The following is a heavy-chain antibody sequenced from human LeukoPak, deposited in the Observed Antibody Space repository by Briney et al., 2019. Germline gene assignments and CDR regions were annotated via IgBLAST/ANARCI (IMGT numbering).Heavy chain of an antibody. Sequence: GGSLRLSCAASGFTFSSYSMNWVRQAPGKGLEWVSSISSSSSYIYYADSVKGRFTISRDNAKNSLYLQMNSLRAEDTAVYHCARAGYNWNRDAFDIWGQGTMVTVSS. CDR1: GFTFSSYS. V-gene: IGHV3-21*01. CDR2: ISSSSSYI. J-gene: IGHJ3*02. D-gene: IGHD1-20*01. CDR3: ARAGYNWNRDAFDI.